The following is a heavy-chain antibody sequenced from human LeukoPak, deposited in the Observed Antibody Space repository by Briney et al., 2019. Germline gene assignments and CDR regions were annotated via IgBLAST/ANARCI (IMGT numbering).Heavy chain of an antibody. J-gene: IGHJ4*02. CDR3: AKWKYGSDFGYFDY. CDR1: GVTFSNVW. V-gene: IGHV3-23*01. CDR2: ISGNGATT. Sequence: PGGSLRLSCKASGVTFSNVWMSWVRQVPGKGLEWVSGISGNGATTHHADSVRGRFTIARDNSKNTLYLQMNSLRAEDTAVYYCAKWKYGSDFGYFDYWGQGTLVTVSS. D-gene: IGHD3-10*01.